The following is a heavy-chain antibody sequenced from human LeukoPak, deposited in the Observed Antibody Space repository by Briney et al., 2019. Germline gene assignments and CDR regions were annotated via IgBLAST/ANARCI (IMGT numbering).Heavy chain of an antibody. Sequence: GRSLRLSCAASGFTFSSYAMHWVRQAPGKGLEWVAVISYDGSNKYYADSVKGRFTISRDNSKNTLYLQMNSLRAEDTAVYYCARDSSSWYGYYYHGMDVWGQGTTVIVSS. CDR3: ARDSSSWYGYYYHGMDV. CDR1: GFTFSSYA. D-gene: IGHD6-13*01. V-gene: IGHV3-30*04. CDR2: ISYDGSNK. J-gene: IGHJ6*02.